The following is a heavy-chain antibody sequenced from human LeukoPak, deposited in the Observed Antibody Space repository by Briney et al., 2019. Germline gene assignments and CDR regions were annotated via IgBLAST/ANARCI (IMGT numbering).Heavy chain of an antibody. D-gene: IGHD6-19*01. CDR3: ARGGSLAVAPHLYYFDY. V-gene: IGHV1-46*01. J-gene: IGHJ4*02. CDR2: INPSGGST. Sequence: GASVKVSCKASGYTFIAYYIHWVRQAPVQGLEWMGIINPSGGSTTYAQNFQGRVTMTRDTSTSAVYMELSSLRSEDTAVYYCARGGSLAVAPHLYYFDYWGQGTLVTVSS. CDR1: GYTFIAYY.